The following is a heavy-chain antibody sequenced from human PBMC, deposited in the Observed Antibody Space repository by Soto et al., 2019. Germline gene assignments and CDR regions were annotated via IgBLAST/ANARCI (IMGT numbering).Heavy chain of an antibody. CDR1: GYTFTDYH. J-gene: IGHJ4*02. Sequence: QVQLVQSGAEVKKPGASVKVSCKTSGYTFTDYHMHWMRQAPGQGLEWMGWINPNNGGTHYAKKFQGRVTMTGDASISAAYMYLSRLRSDDTAVYYCARVGVGRPWGENYFDFWAQGSLVTVSS. V-gene: IGHV1-2*02. D-gene: IGHD3-16*01. CDR2: INPNNGGT. CDR3: ARVGVGRPWGENYFDF.